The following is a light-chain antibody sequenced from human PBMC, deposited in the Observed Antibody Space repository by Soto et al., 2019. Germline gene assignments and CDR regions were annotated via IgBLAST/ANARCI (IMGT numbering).Light chain of an antibody. Sequence: QSVLTQPPSASGTPGQRVTISCSGSSSNIGRNTVNWYQQLPGTAPKLLIYSNNQRPSGVPDRFSGSKSGTSASLAISGLQSDDEADYYCAAWDDSLNGWVFGGGTKLTVL. V-gene: IGLV1-44*01. CDR1: SSNIGRNT. CDR2: SNN. CDR3: AAWDDSLNGWV. J-gene: IGLJ3*02.